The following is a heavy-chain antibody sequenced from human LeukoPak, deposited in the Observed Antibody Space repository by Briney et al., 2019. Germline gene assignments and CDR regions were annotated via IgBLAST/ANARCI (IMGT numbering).Heavy chain of an antibody. CDR3: AASGSYMPNDY. Sequence: GGSLRLSCAASGFTFSDHYMDWVRQAPGKGLEWVGRTRNKANSYTTEYAASVKGRFTFSRDDSKNSLYLQMNSLKTEDTAVYYCAASGSYMPNDYWGQGTLVTVSS. D-gene: IGHD3-10*01. J-gene: IGHJ4*02. CDR1: GFTFSDHY. V-gene: IGHV3-72*01. CDR2: TRNKANSYTT.